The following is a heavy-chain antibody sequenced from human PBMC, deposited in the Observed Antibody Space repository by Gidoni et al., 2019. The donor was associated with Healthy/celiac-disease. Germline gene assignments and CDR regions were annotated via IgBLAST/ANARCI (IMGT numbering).Heavy chain of an antibody. CDR2: IKQDGSEK. D-gene: IGHD6-13*01. J-gene: IGHJ4*02. Sequence: EVQLVESGGGLVQPGGSLRLSCAASGFTFSSYWMSWVSQAPGKGLEWVANIKQDGSEKYYVDSVKGRFTISRDNAKNSLYLQMNSLRAEDTAVYYCASETYSSSWEYFDYWGQGTLVTVSS. CDR1: GFTFSSYW. CDR3: ASETYSSSWEYFDY. V-gene: IGHV3-7*03.